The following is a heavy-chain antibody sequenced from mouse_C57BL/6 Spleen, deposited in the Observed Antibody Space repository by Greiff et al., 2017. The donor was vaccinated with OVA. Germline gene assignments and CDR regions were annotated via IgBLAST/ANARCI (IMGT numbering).Heavy chain of an antibody. CDR1: GFSLSTSGMG. V-gene: IGHV8-12*01. J-gene: IGHJ4*01. D-gene: IGHD2-2*01. CDR2: IYWDDDK. Sequence: QVTLNVSGPGILQSSQTLSLTCSFSGFSLSTSGMGVSWIRQPSGKGLEWLAHIYWDDDKRSNPSLTSRLTISKDTSRHQVFLKITSVDTADTATYYCARSGYGYDGAMDYWGQGTSVTVSS. CDR3: ARSGYGYDGAMDY.